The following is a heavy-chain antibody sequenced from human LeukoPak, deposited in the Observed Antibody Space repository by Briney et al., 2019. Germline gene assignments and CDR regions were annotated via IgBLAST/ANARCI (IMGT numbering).Heavy chain of an antibody. V-gene: IGHV3-30*04. CDR3: AKGLTGDHYTDY. J-gene: IGHJ4*02. D-gene: IGHD3-9*01. Sequence: GGSLRLSCAASGFTFSSYTMHWVRQAPGKGLEWVAVISYDVSNKYYADSVKGRFTISRDNSKNTLYLQMNSLRAEDTAVYYCAKGLTGDHYTDYWGQGTLVTVSS. CDR2: ISYDVSNK. CDR1: GFTFSSYT.